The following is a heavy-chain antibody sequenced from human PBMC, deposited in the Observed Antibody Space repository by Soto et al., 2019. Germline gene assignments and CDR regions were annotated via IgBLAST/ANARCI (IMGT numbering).Heavy chain of an antibody. CDR1: GGTFSSYA. D-gene: IGHD2-2*01. CDR2: IIPIFDTT. V-gene: IGHV1-69*13. Sequence: SVKVSCKTSGGTFSSYAISWVRQAPGQGLEWMRGIIPIFDTTNYAQKLQGRVTITADESTSTAYMELSSLRSEDTAVYYCARHDCISSSCYYYYYYTMDVWGQGTTVTVSS. CDR3: ARHDCISSSCYYYYYYTMDV. J-gene: IGHJ6*02.